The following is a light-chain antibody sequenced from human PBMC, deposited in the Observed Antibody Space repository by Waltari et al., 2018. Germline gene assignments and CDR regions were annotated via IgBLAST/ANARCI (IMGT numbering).Light chain of an antibody. CDR3: QQYGNLPPSVT. V-gene: IGKV1-33*01. CDR2: DAS. J-gene: IGKJ5*01. Sequence: DIQMTQSPSSLSASVGDRVTITRQASQGINKYLNWYQQKPGKPPTLLIYDASNLETGVPSRFSGSGSGRHFTLTISSLQPEDIATYYCQQYGNLPPSVTFGQGTRLEIK. CDR1: QGINKY.